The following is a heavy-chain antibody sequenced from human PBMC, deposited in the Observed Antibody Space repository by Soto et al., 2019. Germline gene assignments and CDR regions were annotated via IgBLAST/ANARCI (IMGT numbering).Heavy chain of an antibody. D-gene: IGHD3-22*01. CDR2: TYYTGST. Sequence: QVQLQESGPGLVKPSQTLSLTCTVSGGSISSSDYYWIWLRQSPGRGLEWIGYTYYTGSTYYNPSLRSRVDISVYTSTCQFSLKLSSVTAADAVVYFCAGDYESSGYTSYWGQGTLVTVSP. CDR1: GGSISSSDYY. CDR3: AGDYESSGYTSY. V-gene: IGHV4-30-4*01. J-gene: IGHJ4*02.